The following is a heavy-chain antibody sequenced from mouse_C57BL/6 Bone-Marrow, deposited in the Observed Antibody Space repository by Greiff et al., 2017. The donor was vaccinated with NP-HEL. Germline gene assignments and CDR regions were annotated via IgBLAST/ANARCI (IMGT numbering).Heavy chain of an antibody. CDR3: ARQLRLLGWFAY. J-gene: IGHJ3*01. D-gene: IGHD3-2*02. V-gene: IGHV1-64*01. CDR2: IHPNSGST. Sequence: QVQLKQPGAELVKPGASVKMSCKASGYTFTSYWMHWVKQRPGQGLEWIGMIHPNSGSTNYNEKFKSKATLTVDKSSSTAYMQLSSLTYEDSAVYYCARQLRLLGWFAYWGQGTLVTVSA. CDR1: GYTFTSYW.